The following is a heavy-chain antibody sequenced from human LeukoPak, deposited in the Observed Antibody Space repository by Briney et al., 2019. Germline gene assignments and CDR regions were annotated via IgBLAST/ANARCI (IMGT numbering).Heavy chain of an antibody. V-gene: IGHV4-59*11. Sequence: SETLSLTCTVPGGSISSHYWSWIRQPPGKGLEWIGYIYYSGSTNYNPSLKSRVTISVDTSKNQFSLKLSSVAAADTAVYYCARYSSSRGFDYWGQGTLVTVSS. CDR1: GGSISSHY. D-gene: IGHD6-13*01. CDR3: ARYSSSRGFDY. CDR2: IYYSGST. J-gene: IGHJ4*02.